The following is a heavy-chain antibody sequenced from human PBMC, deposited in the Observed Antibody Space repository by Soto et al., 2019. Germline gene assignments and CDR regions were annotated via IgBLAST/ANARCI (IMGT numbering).Heavy chain of an antibody. CDR1: GFTFSSYA. CDR2: ISYDGSNK. J-gene: IGHJ2*01. Sequence: QVQLVESGGGVVQPGRSLRLSCAASGFTFSSYAMHWVRQAPGKGLEWVAVISYDGSNKYYADSVKGRFTISRDNSKNTLYLQMNSLRADDTAVYYCARDGPRPTGTTPLFYWYFDLWGRGTLVTVSS. D-gene: IGHD1-1*01. CDR3: ARDGPRPTGTTPLFYWYFDL. V-gene: IGHV3-30-3*01.